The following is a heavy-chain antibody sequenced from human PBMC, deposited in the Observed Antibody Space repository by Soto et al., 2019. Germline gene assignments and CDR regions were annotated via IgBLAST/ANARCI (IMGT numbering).Heavy chain of an antibody. D-gene: IGHD3-22*01. CDR2: INTPGGST. J-gene: IGHJ4*02. CDR3: ARADYYDSDGHSFDY. V-gene: IGHV1-46*01. Sequence: QVQLVQSGAEVKKPGASVKVSCEASGYTFINYYIHWVRQAPGQGLEWMGIINTPGGSTSYTQKFQGRVPMTRDTSTSTAYMELSSLRSDDTAVHYCARADYYDSDGHSFDYWGQGTLVTVSS. CDR1: GYTFINYY.